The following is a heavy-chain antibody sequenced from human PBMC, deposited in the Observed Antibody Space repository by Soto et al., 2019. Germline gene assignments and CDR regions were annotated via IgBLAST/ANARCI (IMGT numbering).Heavy chain of an antibody. D-gene: IGHD2-15*01. V-gene: IGHV1-18*01. CDR3: AREEYCSGGSCIAFDI. Sequence: ASVKVSCKASGYTFTSYGISWVRQAPGQGLEWMGWISAYNGNTNYAQKLQGRVTMTTDTSTSTAYMELRSLRSDDTAVYYCAREEYCSGGSCIAFDIWGQGTMVTVSS. J-gene: IGHJ3*02. CDR2: ISAYNGNT. CDR1: GYTFTSYG.